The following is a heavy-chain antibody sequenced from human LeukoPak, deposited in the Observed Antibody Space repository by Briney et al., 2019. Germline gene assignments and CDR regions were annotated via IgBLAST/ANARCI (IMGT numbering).Heavy chain of an antibody. CDR2: IIPIFGTA. D-gene: IGHD3-9*01. Sequence: ASVKVSCKASGYTFTSYDINWVRQAPGQGLEWMGGIIPIFGTANYAQKFQGRVTITADKSTSTAYMELSSLRSEDTAVYYCARGDILTGYYYYYYYYMDVWGKGTTVTVSS. CDR3: ARGDILTGYYYYYYYYMDV. CDR1: GYTFTSYD. J-gene: IGHJ6*03. V-gene: IGHV1-69*06.